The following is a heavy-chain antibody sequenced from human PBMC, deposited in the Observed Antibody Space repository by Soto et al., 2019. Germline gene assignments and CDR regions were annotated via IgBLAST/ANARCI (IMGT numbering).Heavy chain of an antibody. CDR1: GYTFTGYY. CDR3: ARVPFLPGIAVAYFDY. Sequence: ASVKVSCKASGYTFTGYYMHWVRQAPGQGLEWMGWINPNSGGTNYAQKLQDRVTMTTDTSTSTAYMELRSLRSDDTAVYYCARVPFLPGIAVAYFDYWGQGTLVTVSS. CDR2: INPNSGGT. J-gene: IGHJ4*02. D-gene: IGHD6-19*01. V-gene: IGHV1-2*02.